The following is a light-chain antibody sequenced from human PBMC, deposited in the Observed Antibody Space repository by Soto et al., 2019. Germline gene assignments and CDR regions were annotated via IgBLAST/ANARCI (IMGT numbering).Light chain of an antibody. J-gene: IGKJ5*01. CDR2: SVS. V-gene: IGKV3-20*01. CDR3: QQYGSSPPIT. CDR1: QSVSNDY. Sequence: EMVLTPSPGTLSLSPGDRAPLSCRASQSVSNDYVAWVQQKPGQTPRLLIYSVSSRATGIPDRFSGSGSGTDFTLTISRLEPEDSAVYYCQQYGSSPPITFGQGTRLEIK.